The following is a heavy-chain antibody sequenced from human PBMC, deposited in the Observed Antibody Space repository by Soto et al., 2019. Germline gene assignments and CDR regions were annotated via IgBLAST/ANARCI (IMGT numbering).Heavy chain of an antibody. J-gene: IGHJ4*02. CDR2: IIPMFGTA. D-gene: IGHD5-18*01. CDR1: GGTFSTYA. Sequence: QVQLVQSGAEVKKPESSVKVSCKAPGGTFSTYAISWVRQAPGQGLEWMGGIIPMFGTANYAQRFQDRVTSTADESTHTVDMGLSSLRSEDTAVYFCASGIQLWLRRINNGYSGWGQGTLVTVSS. V-gene: IGHV1-69*12. CDR3: ASGIQLWLRRINNGYSG.